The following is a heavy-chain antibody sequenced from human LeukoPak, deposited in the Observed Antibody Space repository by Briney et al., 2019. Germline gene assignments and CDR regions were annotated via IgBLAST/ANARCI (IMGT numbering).Heavy chain of an antibody. V-gene: IGHV3-7*01. D-gene: IGHD3-22*01. CDR3: ARGMMIAANWFDP. CDR1: GFTVSSNY. CDR2: IKQDGSER. Sequence: GGSLRLSCAASGFTVSSNYMSWVRQAPGKGLEWVANIKQDGSERYYVDSVKGRFTISRDNAQNSLYLQMNSLRAEDTAMYYCARGMMIAANWFDPWGQGTLVTVSS. J-gene: IGHJ5*02.